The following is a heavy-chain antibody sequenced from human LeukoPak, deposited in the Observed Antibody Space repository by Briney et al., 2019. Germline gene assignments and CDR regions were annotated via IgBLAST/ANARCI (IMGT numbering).Heavy chain of an antibody. Sequence: GGSLRLSCAASGFTFSSYGMHWVRQAPGKGLEWVAFIRYDGSNKYYADSVKGRFTISRDNSKNTLYLQMNSLRAEDTAVYYCAKGYCSSTSCYTHDYWGQGTLVTVSS. CDR3: AKGYCSSTSCYTHDY. CDR1: GFTFSSYG. J-gene: IGHJ4*02. D-gene: IGHD2-2*02. V-gene: IGHV3-30*02. CDR2: IRYDGSNK.